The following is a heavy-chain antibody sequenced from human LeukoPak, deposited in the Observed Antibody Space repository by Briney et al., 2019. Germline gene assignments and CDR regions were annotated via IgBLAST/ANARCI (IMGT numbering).Heavy chain of an antibody. J-gene: IGHJ3*02. Sequence: SETLSLTCAVYSGSFSGYYWSWIRQPPGKGLEWIGEINHSGSTNYNPSLKSRVTISVDTSKNQFSLKLSSVTAADTAVYYCARDLEIVATQDAFDIWGQGTMVTVSS. V-gene: IGHV4-34*01. CDR3: ARDLEIVATQDAFDI. CDR2: INHSGST. D-gene: IGHD5-12*01. CDR1: SGSFSGYY.